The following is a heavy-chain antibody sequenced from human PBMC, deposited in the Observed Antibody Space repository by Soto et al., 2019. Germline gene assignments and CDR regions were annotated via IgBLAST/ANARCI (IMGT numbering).Heavy chain of an antibody. V-gene: IGHV4-39*01. D-gene: IGHD3-10*01. CDR2: IYYSGST. J-gene: IGHJ2*01. CDR1: GGSISSSSYY. Sequence: QLQLQESGPGLVKPSETLSLTCTVSGGSISSSSYYWGWIRQPPGKGLEWIGSIYYSGSTYYNPSLKSRVTISVDTSKNQFSLKLSSVTAADTAVYYCGLRGGSYGSGSYFDLWGRGTLVTVSS. CDR3: GLRGGSYGSGSYFDL.